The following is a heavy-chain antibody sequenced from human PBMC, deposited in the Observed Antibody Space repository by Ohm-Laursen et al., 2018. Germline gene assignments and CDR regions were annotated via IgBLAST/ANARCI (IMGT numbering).Heavy chain of an antibody. Sequence: SLRLSCAASGFTFSSYGMHWGRQAPGKGLEWVAVISYDGSNKYYADSVKGRFTISRDNSKNTLYLQMNSLRAEDTAVYYCAKVPPGGSNYFDYWGQGTLVTVSS. J-gene: IGHJ4*02. CDR1: GFTFSSYG. CDR3: AKVPPGGSNYFDY. V-gene: IGHV3-30*18. CDR2: ISYDGSNK.